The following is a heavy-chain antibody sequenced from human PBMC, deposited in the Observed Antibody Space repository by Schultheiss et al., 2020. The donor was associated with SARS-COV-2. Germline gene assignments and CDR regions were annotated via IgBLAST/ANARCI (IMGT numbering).Heavy chain of an antibody. Sequence: GSLRLSCTVSGGSVSSGSYYWSWIRQPPGKGLEWIGYIYYSGSTNYNPSLKSLVTISVDTSKNQFSLKLSSVTAADTAVYYCASTHDYSNYPNWFDPWGQGTLVTVSS. D-gene: IGHD4-11*01. J-gene: IGHJ5*02. CDR3: ASTHDYSNYPNWFDP. CDR1: GGSVSSGSYY. CDR2: IYYSGST. V-gene: IGHV4-61*01.